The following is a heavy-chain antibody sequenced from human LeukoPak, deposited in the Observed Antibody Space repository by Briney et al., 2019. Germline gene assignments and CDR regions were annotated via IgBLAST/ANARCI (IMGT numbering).Heavy chain of an antibody. CDR1: AYIFTYYY. V-gene: IGHV1-2*02. CDR2: TNPNSGGT. Sequence: GASVTVSCKASAYIFTYYYIHWVRQAPGKGLEWMGWTNPNSGGTNYAQKIQGRVTVTRDTSVTTAYMELSNLGYDDTAVYYCARARLLVPYYYGMDVWGQGTTVTVSS. D-gene: IGHD3-22*01. CDR3: ARARLLVPYYYGMDV. J-gene: IGHJ6*02.